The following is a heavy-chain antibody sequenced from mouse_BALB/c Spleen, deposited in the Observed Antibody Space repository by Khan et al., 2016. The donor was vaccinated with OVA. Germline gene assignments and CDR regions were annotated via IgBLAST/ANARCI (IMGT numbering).Heavy chain of an antibody. CDR1: GFTFSSYG. CDR3: ATSYFYGYYFDY. D-gene: IGHD1-1*01. CDR2: ISGDSNTI. J-gene: IGHJ2*01. Sequence: QLEESGGGLVQPGGSRKLSCAASGFTFSSYGMHWVRQAPEKGLEWVAYISGDSNTIYYADTVKGRFTISRVNPKNTLFLQMTSLMSEDTARYYCATSYFYGYYFDYWGPGTTLTVSS. V-gene: IGHV5-17*02.